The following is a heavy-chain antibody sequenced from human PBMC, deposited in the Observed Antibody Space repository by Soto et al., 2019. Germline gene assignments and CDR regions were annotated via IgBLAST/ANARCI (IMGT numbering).Heavy chain of an antibody. V-gene: IGHV3-53*01. CDR1: GFSVSSTY. CDR2: MYSGGSA. CDR3: ARLGFVGEGDF. J-gene: IGHJ4*02. Sequence: EVQLVESGGGLIQPGGSLRLSCAVSGFSVSSTYMSWVRQAPGKGLEWVSVMYSGGSAYYADSVKGRFSISRENSKNTLSLQMNSLRAEDTAVYYCARLGFVGEGDFWGQGILVTVSS. D-gene: IGHD3-16*01.